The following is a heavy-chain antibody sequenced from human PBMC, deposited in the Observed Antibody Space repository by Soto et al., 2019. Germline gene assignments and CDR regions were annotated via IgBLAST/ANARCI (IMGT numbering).Heavy chain of an antibody. CDR2: IYYSGST. V-gene: IGHV4-59*01. CDR1: GGSIGSYY. CDR3: ASASSSREYYYYYYMDD. J-gene: IGHJ6*03. D-gene: IGHD6-6*01. Sequence: QVQLQESGPGLVKPSETLSLTCTVSGGSIGSYYWSWIRQPPGKGLEWIGYIYYSGSTNYNPSLKSRVTISVDTSKNQFSLKLSSVTAADTAVYYCASASSSREYYYYYYMDDWGKGTTVTVSS.